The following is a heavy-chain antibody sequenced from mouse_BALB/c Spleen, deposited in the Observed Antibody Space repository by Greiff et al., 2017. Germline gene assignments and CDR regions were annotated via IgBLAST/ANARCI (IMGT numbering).Heavy chain of an antibody. D-gene: IGHD2-14*01. CDR2: IDPENGNT. CDR1: GFNIKDYY. V-gene: IGHV14-1*02. Sequence: EVQLQQSGAELVRPGALVKLSCKASGFNIKDYYMHWVKQRPEQGLEWIGWIDPENGNTIYDPKFQGKASITADTSSNTAYLQLSSLTSEDTAVYYCARWGEVRRLAYWGQGTLVTVSA. J-gene: IGHJ3*01. CDR3: ARWGEVRRLAY.